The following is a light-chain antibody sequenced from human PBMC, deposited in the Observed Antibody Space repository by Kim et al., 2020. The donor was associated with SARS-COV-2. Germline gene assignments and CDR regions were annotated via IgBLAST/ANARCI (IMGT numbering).Light chain of an antibody. J-gene: IGKJ2*01. V-gene: IGKV3D-20*01. CDR1: QSVSNNY. Sequence: EIVLTQSPATLSLSPGESATLSCGASQSVSNNYLAWFQQKPGLAPRLLIYAASSRATGIPDRFSGSGSGTDFTLTISRLEPEDFAVYYYQHYVNSPFTFGQGTKLEI. CDR3: QHYVNSPFT. CDR2: AAS.